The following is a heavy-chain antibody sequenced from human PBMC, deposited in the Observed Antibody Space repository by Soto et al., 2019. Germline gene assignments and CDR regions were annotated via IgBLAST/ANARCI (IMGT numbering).Heavy chain of an antibody. CDR3: ARRGSGGIAVAGTSFDY. CDR2: IYYSGST. J-gene: IGHJ4*02. CDR1: GGSISSYY. D-gene: IGHD6-19*01. Sequence: LSLTCTVSGGSISSYYWSWIRQPPGKGLEWIGYIYYSGSTNYNPSLKSRVTISVDTSKNQFSLKLSSVTAADTAVYYCARRGSGGIAVAGTSFDYWGQGTLVTVSS. V-gene: IGHV4-59*08.